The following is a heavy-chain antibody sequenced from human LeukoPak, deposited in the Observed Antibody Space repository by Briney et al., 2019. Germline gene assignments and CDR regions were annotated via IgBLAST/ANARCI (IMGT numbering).Heavy chain of an antibody. CDR1: GGSFSGYY. D-gene: IGHD2-15*01. Sequence: SETLSLTCAVYGGSFSGYYWSWIRQPPGKGLEWIGEINHSGSTNYNPSLKSRVTISVDTSKNQFSLKLSSVTAADTAVYYCARGIVVVVAATLSGYWFDPWGQGTLVTVSS. V-gene: IGHV4-34*01. CDR2: INHSGST. J-gene: IGHJ5*02. CDR3: ARGIVVVVAATLSGYWFDP.